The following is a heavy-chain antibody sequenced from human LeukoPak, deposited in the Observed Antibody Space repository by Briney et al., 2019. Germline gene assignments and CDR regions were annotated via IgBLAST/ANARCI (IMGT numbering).Heavy chain of an antibody. CDR1: GFTFHSYA. CDR2: IIVSGGST. CDR3: AKGVGYYSKEVDY. Sequence: GGSPRLYWAASGFTFHSYAMSLVPPAPGKGLEGVSAIIVSGGSTYYADSVKGRFTISRDNSKNTLHLPKNSLRAEDTAVYYCAKGVGYYSKEVDYWGQGTLVTVSS. V-gene: IGHV3-23*01. D-gene: IGHD4-11*01. J-gene: IGHJ4*02.